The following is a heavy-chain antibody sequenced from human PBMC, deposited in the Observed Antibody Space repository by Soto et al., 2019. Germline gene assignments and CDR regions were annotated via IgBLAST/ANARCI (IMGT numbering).Heavy chain of an antibody. J-gene: IGHJ4*02. CDR2: VYYTGST. CDR1: GGSISGSY. Sequence: SETLSLTCSASGGSISGSYWSWIRQSPGKGLEWLGYVYYTGSTNYSPSLRSRVSISVDTSKNEFSLRLSSVTAADTAVYFFARSVAVPGANNDYWGQGTQVTVSS. CDR3: ARSVAVPGANNDY. D-gene: IGHD6-19*01. V-gene: IGHV4-59*01.